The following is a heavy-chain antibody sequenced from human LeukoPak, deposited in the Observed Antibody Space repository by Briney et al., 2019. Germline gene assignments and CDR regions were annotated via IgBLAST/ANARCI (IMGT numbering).Heavy chain of an antibody. Sequence: GGSLRLSCAASGFTVSSNYMSWVRQAPGKGLEWVSYIDSSSSTKYYADSVKGRFTISRDNAKNSLYLQMDSLRAEDTAVYYCARRLGDPYYYMDVWGKGTTVTVSS. CDR2: IDSSSSTK. D-gene: IGHD2-21*02. CDR3: ARRLGDPYYYMDV. V-gene: IGHV3-48*01. J-gene: IGHJ6*03. CDR1: GFTVSSNY.